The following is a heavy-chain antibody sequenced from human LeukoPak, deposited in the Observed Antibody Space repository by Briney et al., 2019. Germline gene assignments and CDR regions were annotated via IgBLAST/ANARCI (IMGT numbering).Heavy chain of an antibody. J-gene: IGHJ5*02. V-gene: IGHV3-30*18. Sequence: EGSLRLSCAASGFTFSSYSMHWVRQAPGKGLEWVAVISYDGSNKYYADSVKGRFTISRDNSKNTLYLQMNSLRAEDTAVYYCAKVSIAVAWGQGTLVTVSS. CDR3: AKVSIAVA. CDR2: ISYDGSNK. D-gene: IGHD6-19*01. CDR1: GFTFSSYS.